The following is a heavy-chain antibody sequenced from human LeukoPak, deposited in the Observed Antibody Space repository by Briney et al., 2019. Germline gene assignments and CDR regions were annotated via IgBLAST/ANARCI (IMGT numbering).Heavy chain of an antibody. CDR3: AKDVAAGDFDY. J-gene: IGHJ4*02. CDR2: ISSSGGNI. Sequence: PGGSLRLSCAASGFTFSSYDMKWVRQAPGKGLEWVSHISSSGGNICYADSVKGRFTISRDNSKNTLYLQMNSLRAEDTAVYYCAKDVAAGDFDYWGQGTLVTVSS. CDR1: GFTFSSYD. D-gene: IGHD7-27*01. V-gene: IGHV3-48*03.